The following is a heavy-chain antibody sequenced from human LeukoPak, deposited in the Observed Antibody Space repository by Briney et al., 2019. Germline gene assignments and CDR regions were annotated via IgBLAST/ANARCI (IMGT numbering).Heavy chain of an antibody. J-gene: IGHJ4*02. D-gene: IGHD3-10*01. CDR3: ASGLVDYGSGSFVDY. Sequence: PGGSLRLSCAASGFTFSSYGMHWVRQAPGKGLEWVAFIRYDGSNKYYADSVKGRFTISGDNSKNTLYLQMNSLRAEDTAVYYCASGLVDYGSGSFVDYWGQGTLVTVSS. CDR1: GFTFSSYG. CDR2: IRYDGSNK. V-gene: IGHV3-30*02.